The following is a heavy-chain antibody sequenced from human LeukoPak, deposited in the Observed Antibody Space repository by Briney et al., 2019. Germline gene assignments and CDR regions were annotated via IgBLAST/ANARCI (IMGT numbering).Heavy chain of an antibody. CDR1: GGSISSYY. J-gene: IGHJ3*02. V-gene: IGHV4-59*01. Sequence: SETLSLTCTVSGGSISSYYWSWIRQPPGKGLEWIGYIYYSGSTNYNPSLKSRVTISVDTSKNQFSLKLSSVTAADTAVYYCARFGELSADDAFDIWGQGTMVTVSS. D-gene: IGHD3-10*01. CDR2: IYYSGST. CDR3: ARFGELSADDAFDI.